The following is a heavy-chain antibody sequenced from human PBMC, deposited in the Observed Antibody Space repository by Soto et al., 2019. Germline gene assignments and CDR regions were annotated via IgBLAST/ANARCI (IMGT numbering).Heavy chain of an antibody. CDR2: IYYSGST. D-gene: IGHD3-9*01. CDR3: ARWRGDILTGYYP. CDR1: GGSISSYY. J-gene: IGHJ5*02. V-gene: IGHV4-59*06. Sequence: PSETLSLTCTVSGGSISSYYWSWIRQPPGKGLEWIGYIYYSGSTYYNPSLKSRVTISVDTSKNQFSLKLSSVTAADTAVYYCARWRGDILTGYYPWGQGTLVTVSS.